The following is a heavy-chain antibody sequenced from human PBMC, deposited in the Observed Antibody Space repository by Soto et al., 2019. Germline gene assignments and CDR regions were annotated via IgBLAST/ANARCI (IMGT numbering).Heavy chain of an antibody. J-gene: IGHJ6*02. CDR3: AREEGEIGREEEQLANRGYFYYGMDV. CDR1: GGTFSSYA. V-gene: IGHV1-69*06. D-gene: IGHD6-13*01. Sequence: QVQLVQSGAEVKKPGSSVKVSCKASGGTFSSYAISWVRQAPGQGLEWMGGVIPMFGTANYAQKFQGRVTITSDKSTSTAYTELSSLRSEDTAVYYCAREEGEIGREEEQLANRGYFYYGMDVWGQGTTVTVSS. CDR2: VIPMFGTA.